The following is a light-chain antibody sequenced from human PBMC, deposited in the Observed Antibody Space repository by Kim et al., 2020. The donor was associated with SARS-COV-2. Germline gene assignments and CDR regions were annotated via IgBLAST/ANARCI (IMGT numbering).Light chain of an antibody. V-gene: IGLV3-9*01. CDR1: HLGGIN. Sequence: VSVARGQTARITWGGNHLGGINVHWYQQKPGQAPVLVIYRDNNRPSGIPERFSGSNSGNTATLTISRAQAGDEADYYCQVWDSSTVFGGGTQLTVL. CDR3: QVWDSSTV. J-gene: IGLJ3*02. CDR2: RDN.